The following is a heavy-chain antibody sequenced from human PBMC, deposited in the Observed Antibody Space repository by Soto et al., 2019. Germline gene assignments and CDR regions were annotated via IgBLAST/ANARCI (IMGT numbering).Heavy chain of an antibody. CDR3: ARDQFAGRPWWQIGNYY. Sequence: QVQLVQSGAEVKKPGASVKVSCKASGYTFTSYGISWVRQAPGQGLEWMGWISAYNGNTNYAQKLQGRVTMTTDTSTRTAYMELRSLRSDDTAVYYCARDQFAGRPWWQIGNYYWGQGTLVTVSS. CDR2: ISAYNGNT. V-gene: IGHV1-18*01. J-gene: IGHJ4*02. CDR1: GYTFTSYG. D-gene: IGHD2-8*02.